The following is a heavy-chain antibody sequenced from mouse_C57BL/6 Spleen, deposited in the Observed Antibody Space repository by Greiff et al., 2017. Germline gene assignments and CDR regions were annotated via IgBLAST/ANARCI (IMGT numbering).Heavy chain of an antibody. CDR1: GYTFTDYE. Sequence: VQLQQSGAELVTPGASVTLSCKASGYTFTDYEMHWVKQTPVHGLEWIGAIDPETGGTAYNQKFKGKAILTADKSSSTAYMELRSLTSEDSAVYYCTRSRSYDYWGQGTTLTVSS. CDR3: TRSRSYDY. J-gene: IGHJ2*01. D-gene: IGHD1-1*01. CDR2: IDPETGGT. V-gene: IGHV1-15*01.